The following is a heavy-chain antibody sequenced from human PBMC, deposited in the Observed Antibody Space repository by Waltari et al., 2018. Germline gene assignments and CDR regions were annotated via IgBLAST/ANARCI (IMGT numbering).Heavy chain of an antibody. D-gene: IGHD6-13*01. V-gene: IGHV4-59*01. J-gene: IGHJ4*02. Sequence: QVQLQESGPGLVKPSETLSLTCTVSGGSISSYYWSWIRQPPGKGLEWIGYIYYSGSTNDNPSLKSRVTISGDTAKNQFSLKLSAVTAADTAVYYCARVLPSSSWVPAGWYFDYWGQGTLVTVSS. CDR1: GGSISSYY. CDR2: IYYSGST. CDR3: ARVLPSSSWVPAGWYFDY.